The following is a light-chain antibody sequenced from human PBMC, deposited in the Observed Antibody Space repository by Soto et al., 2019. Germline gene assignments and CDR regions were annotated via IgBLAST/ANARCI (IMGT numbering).Light chain of an antibody. CDR2: STD. Sequence: QTVVTQEPSRSVPPGGTVTLTCGLSSGSVSTSHYPSWHQQTPGQAPRALIYSTDTRSSWVPDRFSGSILGNKAALTITGAQADDECVYYCVLYMGRGISVFGGGTQLTVL. CDR1: SGSVSTSHY. J-gene: IGLJ7*01. V-gene: IGLV8-61*01. CDR3: VLYMGRGISV.